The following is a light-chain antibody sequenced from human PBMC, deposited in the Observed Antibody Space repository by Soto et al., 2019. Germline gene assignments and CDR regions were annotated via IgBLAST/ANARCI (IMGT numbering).Light chain of an antibody. CDR2: KAS. J-gene: IGKJ1*01. CDR3: QQYNDNWT. CDR1: QSISSW. Sequence: DIQITQSPSTLSASVGDRDTITCRASQSISSWLAWYQQKPGTAPKLLIYKASTLQSGVPSRFSGSGSGTEFTLTISSLQPDDSAADYCQQYNDNWTFGQGTKV. V-gene: IGKV1-5*03.